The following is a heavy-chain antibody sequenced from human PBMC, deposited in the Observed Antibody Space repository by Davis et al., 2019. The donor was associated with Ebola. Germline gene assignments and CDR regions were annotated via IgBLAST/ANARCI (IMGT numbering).Heavy chain of an antibody. CDR1: GFTFSSYS. V-gene: IGHV3-21*01. J-gene: IGHJ6*02. D-gene: IGHD3-9*01. CDR3: AKEPHYDILTGYYWGMDV. CDR2: ISSSSSSI. Sequence: PGGSLRLSCAASGFTFSSYSMNWVRQAPGKGLEWVSSISSSSSSIYYADSVKGRFTISRDNAKNSLYLPMTLLRAEDTAVYYCAKEPHYDILTGYYWGMDVWGQGTTVTVSS.